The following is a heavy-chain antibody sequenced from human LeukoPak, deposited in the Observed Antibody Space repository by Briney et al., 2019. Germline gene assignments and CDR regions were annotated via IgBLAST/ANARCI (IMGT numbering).Heavy chain of an antibody. V-gene: IGHV1-8*01. CDR3: ARGRTEWPNLNWFDP. D-gene: IGHD3-3*01. J-gene: IGHJ5*02. CDR1: GYTFTSYD. Sequence: GAPVKVSCKASGYTFTSYDINWVRQATGQGLEWMGWMNPNSGNTGYAQKFQGRVTMTRNTSISTAYMELSSLRSEDTAVYYCARGRTEWPNLNWFDPWGQGTLVTVSS. CDR2: MNPNSGNT.